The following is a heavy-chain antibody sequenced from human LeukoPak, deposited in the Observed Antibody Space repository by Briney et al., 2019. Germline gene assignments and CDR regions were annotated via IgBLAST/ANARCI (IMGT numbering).Heavy chain of an antibody. J-gene: IGHJ4*02. V-gene: IGHV3-7*01. Sequence: GGSLRLSCSASGFTFSTYWMSWVRQAPGKGLEWVANMKRDGSEIYYVDSVRGRFTISRDNARNSLYLQMNSLRAEDTAVYYCARLCWENQLAGSDSWGQGTLVTVSP. D-gene: IGHD2-2*01. CDR1: GFTFSTYW. CDR3: ARLCWENQLAGSDS. CDR2: MKRDGSEI.